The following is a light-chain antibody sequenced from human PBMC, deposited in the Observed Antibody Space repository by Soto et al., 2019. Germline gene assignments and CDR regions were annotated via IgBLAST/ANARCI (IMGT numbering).Light chain of an antibody. J-gene: IGKJ1*01. CDR3: QQYYTYRT. CDR1: QIISGW. V-gene: IGKV1-5*03. Sequence: DIQMTQSPSTLSASVGDRVTITCRASQIISGWLAWYQQKPGKAPKLLIYKASSLETGVPSRFSGSGSGTEFTLTITSLQPDDFGTYYCQQYYTYRTFGQGTKLEIK. CDR2: KAS.